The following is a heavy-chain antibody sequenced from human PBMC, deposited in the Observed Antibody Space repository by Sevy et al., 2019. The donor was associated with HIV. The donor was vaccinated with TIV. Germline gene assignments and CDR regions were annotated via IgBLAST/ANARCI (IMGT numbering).Heavy chain of an antibody. Sequence: GGSLRLSCAASGFTFSSYDMHWVRQATGKGLEWVSAIGTAGDIYYAGSVKGRFTISRENAKNSLYLQMNSLRAGDTAVYYCARVDASGYYGMDVWGQWTTVTVSS. J-gene: IGHJ6*02. CDR3: ARVDASGYYGMDV. CDR1: GFTFSSYD. CDR2: IGTAGDI. V-gene: IGHV3-13*01.